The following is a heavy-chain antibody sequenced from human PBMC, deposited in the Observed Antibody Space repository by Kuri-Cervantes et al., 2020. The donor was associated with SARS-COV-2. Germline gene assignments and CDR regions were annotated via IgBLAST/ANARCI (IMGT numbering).Heavy chain of an antibody. J-gene: IGHJ4*02. CDR3: ARGGLIGYYDSSGYSVDY. CDR2: INPNSGGT. Sequence: ASVKVSCKASGYTFTGYYMHWVRQAPGKGLEWMGWINPNSGGTNYAQKFQGRVTMTRDTSISTAYMELSSLRSEDKAVYYCARGGLIGYYDSSGYSVDYWGQGTLVTVSS. V-gene: IGHV1-2*02. D-gene: IGHD3-22*01. CDR1: GYTFTGYY.